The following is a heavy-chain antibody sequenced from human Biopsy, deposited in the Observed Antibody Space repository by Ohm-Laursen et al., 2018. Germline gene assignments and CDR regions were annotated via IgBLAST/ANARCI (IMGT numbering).Heavy chain of an antibody. D-gene: IGHD1-26*01. Sequence: SATLSLTCTVSGDSINNYYWSWIRQPAGKGLEWIGRIYTSGSPNYNLSLGSRFTMSVETSKNQFSLILMSATAADTAVYYCARGTGRYCVYGAFDIWGQGTVVTASS. CDR3: ARGTGRYCVYGAFDI. CDR1: GDSINNYY. CDR2: IYTSGSP. V-gene: IGHV4-4*07. J-gene: IGHJ3*02.